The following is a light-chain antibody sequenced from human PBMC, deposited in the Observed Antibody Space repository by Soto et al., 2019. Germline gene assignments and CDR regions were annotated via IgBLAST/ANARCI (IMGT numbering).Light chain of an antibody. CDR3: QQYTSYLCT. Sequence: DIPMTQSRTTLSASVGDRVTITCRASQSISSWLAWYQQKPGKAPKLLIYKASSLESGVPSRFSGSGSGTEFTLTISSLQPDDFATYYCQQYTSYLCTFGQGTKLEIK. V-gene: IGKV1-5*03. CDR1: QSISSW. CDR2: KAS. J-gene: IGKJ2*02.